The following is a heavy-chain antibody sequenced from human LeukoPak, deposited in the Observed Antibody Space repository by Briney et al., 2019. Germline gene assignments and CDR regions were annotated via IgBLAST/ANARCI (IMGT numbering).Heavy chain of an antibody. V-gene: IGHV1-24*01. CDR3: ATSQPLYYYDSSGTFDY. CDR1: GYTLTELS. D-gene: IGHD3-22*01. J-gene: IGHJ4*02. Sequence: ASVKVSCKVPGYTLTELSMHWVRQAPGKGLEWMGGFDPEDGETIYAQKFQGRVTMTEDTSTDTAYMELSSLRSEDTAVYYCATSQPLYYYDSSGTFDYWGQGTLVTVSS. CDR2: FDPEDGET.